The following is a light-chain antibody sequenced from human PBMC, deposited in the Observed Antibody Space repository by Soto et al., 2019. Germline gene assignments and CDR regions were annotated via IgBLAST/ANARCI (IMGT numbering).Light chain of an antibody. CDR1: QSVSSNY. CDR2: GIS. Sequence: EVVWTQSPGTLSLSPGERAALSCRASQSVSSNYFAWYQQKPGQAPRLLIYGISRRATGIPDRFSGSGSGTDFTLTISRLEPEDFAVYYCEQYGSSPRTFGQGTKVDIK. J-gene: IGKJ1*01. V-gene: IGKV3-20*01. CDR3: EQYGSSPRT.